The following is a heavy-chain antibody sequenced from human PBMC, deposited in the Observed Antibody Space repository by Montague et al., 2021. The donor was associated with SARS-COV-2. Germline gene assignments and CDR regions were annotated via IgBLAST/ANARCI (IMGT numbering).Heavy chain of an antibody. Sequence: PALVKPTQTLTPTCTFSGFSLRSDDEGVAWIRQSPGRALEWLAVIYWNGDKRYSPSLQRRLTITKDTSENQVVLTMTNVDPVDTATYYCAHRGMIRGLIFDYWGQGTLVTVSS. CDR2: IYWNGDK. V-gene: IGHV2-5*01. CDR3: AHRGMIRGLIFDY. J-gene: IGHJ4*02. D-gene: IGHD3-10*01. CDR1: GFSLRSDDEG.